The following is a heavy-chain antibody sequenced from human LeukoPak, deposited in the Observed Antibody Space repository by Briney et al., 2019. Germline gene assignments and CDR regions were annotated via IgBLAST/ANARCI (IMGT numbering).Heavy chain of an antibody. CDR1: GYTFTSYG. D-gene: IGHD2-21*01. J-gene: IGHJ4*02. V-gene: IGHV1-8*02. CDR3: TRSVRNGHIDY. CDR2: MNPNSGDT. Sequence: GASVKVSCKASGYTFTSYGINWVRQATGQGLEWMGWMNPNSGDTGYAQKFQGRVTMTRSTSIRTAYMDLSSLIFEDTAVYYCTRSVRNGHIDYWGQGTLVTVSS.